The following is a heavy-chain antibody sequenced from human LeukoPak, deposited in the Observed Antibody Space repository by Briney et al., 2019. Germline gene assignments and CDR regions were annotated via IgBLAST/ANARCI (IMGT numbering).Heavy chain of an antibody. CDR3: ARAHTVKGGSGSPFDY. CDR1: GFTFSSFW. J-gene: IGHJ4*02. D-gene: IGHD3-10*01. Sequence: KTGGSLRLSCAASGFTFSSFWMTWVRQAPGKGLEWVANINQDGSEKYYVDSVKGRFTISRDNAKNSLYLQMNSLRAEDTAVYYCARAHTVKGGSGSPFDYWGQGTLVTVSS. CDR2: INQDGSEK. V-gene: IGHV3-7*02.